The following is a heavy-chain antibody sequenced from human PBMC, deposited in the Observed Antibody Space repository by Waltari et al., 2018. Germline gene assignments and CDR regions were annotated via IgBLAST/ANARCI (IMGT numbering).Heavy chain of an antibody. J-gene: IGHJ5*02. CDR1: GGSISSGSYY. CDR2: ISYSGTT. D-gene: IGHD3-3*01. Sequence: QLQLQESGPGLVKPSETLSLTCTVSGGSISSGSYYWGWIRQPPGKGLESIGYISYSGTTYYNMSLKSRVTMSVDTSRAQYSLSLRSVAAADTAVYYCARYYGNGEGWLDPWGQGTLVTVSS. CDR3: ARYYGNGEGWLDP. V-gene: IGHV4-39*07.